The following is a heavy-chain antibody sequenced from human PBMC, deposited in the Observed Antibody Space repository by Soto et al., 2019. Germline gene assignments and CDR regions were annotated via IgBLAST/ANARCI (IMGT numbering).Heavy chain of an antibody. Sequence: ASVKVSCKASGGTFSSYAISWVRQAPGQGLEWMGGIIPIFGTANYAQKFQGRVTTTADESTSTAYMELSSLRSEDTAVYYCARGLIAVVFSTFDYWGQGTLVTVSS. CDR2: IIPIFGTA. CDR1: GGTFSSYA. V-gene: IGHV1-69*13. CDR3: ARGLIAVVFSTFDY. J-gene: IGHJ4*02. D-gene: IGHD3-22*01.